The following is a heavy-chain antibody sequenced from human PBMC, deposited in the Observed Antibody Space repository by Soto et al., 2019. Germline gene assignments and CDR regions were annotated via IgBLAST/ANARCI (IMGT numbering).Heavy chain of an antibody. CDR1: GFTFSSYA. CDR3: AKEQYYYDSSGYLSNWFDP. J-gene: IGHJ5*02. CDR2: ISGSGGST. V-gene: IGHV3-23*01. Sequence: GGSLRLSCAASGFTFSSYAMSWVRQAPGKGLEWVSAISGSGGSTYYADSVKGRFTISRDNSKNTLYLQMNSLRAEDTAVYYCAKEQYYYDSSGYLSNWFDPWGQGTLVTVSS. D-gene: IGHD3-22*01.